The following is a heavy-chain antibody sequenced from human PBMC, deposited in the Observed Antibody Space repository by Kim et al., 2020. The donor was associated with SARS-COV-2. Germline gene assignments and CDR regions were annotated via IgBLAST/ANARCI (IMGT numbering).Heavy chain of an antibody. D-gene: IGHD3-10*01. CDR2: INAGNGNT. Sequence: ASVKVSCKASGYTFSSYAMHWVRQAPGQRLEWMGWINAGNGNTKYSQKFQGRVTITRDTSASTAHMELSSLRSEGTAVYYCARDMGRFGELFDAFDIWGQGTMVTVSS. CDR3: ARDMGRFGELFDAFDI. J-gene: IGHJ3*02. V-gene: IGHV1-3*01. CDR1: GYTFSSYA.